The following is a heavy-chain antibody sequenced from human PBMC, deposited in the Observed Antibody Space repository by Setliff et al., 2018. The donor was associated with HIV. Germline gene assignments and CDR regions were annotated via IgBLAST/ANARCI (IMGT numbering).Heavy chain of an antibody. J-gene: IGHJ4*02. V-gene: IGHV4-39*01. D-gene: IGHD3-10*01. Sequence: SETLSLTCTVSGGSISRGRYSWGWIRQPPGKGLEWIGSISYTGITTYNPSXKSRVTISVDTSTNQFSLKLSSATAADTAAYHYSTGHRGFGEHYFDYWGQGTLVTVSS. CDR1: GGSISRGRYS. CDR2: ISYTGIT. CDR3: STGHRGFGEHYFDY.